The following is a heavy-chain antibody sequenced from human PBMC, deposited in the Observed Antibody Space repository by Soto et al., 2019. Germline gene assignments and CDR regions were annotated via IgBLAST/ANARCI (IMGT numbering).Heavy chain of an antibody. J-gene: IGHJ4*02. Sequence: GASVKVSCKVSGYTLTELSMHWVRQAPRKGLEWMGGFDPEDGETIYAQKFQGRVTMTEDTSTDTAYMELSSLRSEDTAVYYCATDPYCSSTSCYAFDYWGQGTLVTVS. CDR3: ATDPYCSSTSCYAFDY. CDR2: FDPEDGET. D-gene: IGHD2-2*01. CDR1: GYTLTELS. V-gene: IGHV1-24*01.